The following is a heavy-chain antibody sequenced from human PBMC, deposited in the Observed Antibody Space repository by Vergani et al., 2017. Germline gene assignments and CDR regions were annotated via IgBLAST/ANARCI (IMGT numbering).Heavy chain of an antibody. Sequence: EVMLVQSGAEVKKPGESLKISCKYSESSFISNEIAWVRQMSGKGLQWMGNVNPIDSKITYSPFFQGQAIMSLDKSITTAYLQWRSLKASDTAIYYCTRHVPCGDGACLHFDHWGQGTQVTVFS. V-gene: IGHV5-51*01. CDR1: ESSFISNE. J-gene: IGHJ4*02. D-gene: IGHD2-21*01. CDR2: VNPIDSKI. CDR3: TRHVPCGDGACLHFDH.